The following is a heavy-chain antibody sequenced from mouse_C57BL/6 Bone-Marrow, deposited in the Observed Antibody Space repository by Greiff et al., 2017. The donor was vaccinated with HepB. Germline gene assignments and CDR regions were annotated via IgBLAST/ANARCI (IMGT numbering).Heavy chain of an antibody. Sequence: VMLVESGPGLVQPSQSLSITCTVSGFSLTSYGVHWVRQSPGKGLEWLGVIWSGGSTDYNAAFISRLSISQDNSKSQVFFKMNSLQADDTAIYYCARTDGSSPWFAYWGQGTLVTVSA. V-gene: IGHV2-2*01. CDR3: ARTDGSSPWFAY. J-gene: IGHJ3*01. CDR1: GFSLTSYG. D-gene: IGHD1-1*01. CDR2: IWSGGST.